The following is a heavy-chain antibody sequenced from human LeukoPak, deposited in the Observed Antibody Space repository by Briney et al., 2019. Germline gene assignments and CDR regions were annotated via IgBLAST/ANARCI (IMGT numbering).Heavy chain of an antibody. D-gene: IGHD3-16*01. CDR2: IRSNIDGGTA. CDR3: ATGLLGA. V-gene: IGHV3-15*01. J-gene: IGHJ5*02. CDR1: GFTLSHAW. Sequence: GGSLRLSCAASGFTLSHAWMSWVRQAPGKGLEWVGRIRSNIDGGTANYGTPVKGRFTISRDDSKNTLYLQMNSLKIEDTAVYYCATGLLGAWGQGTLVTVSS.